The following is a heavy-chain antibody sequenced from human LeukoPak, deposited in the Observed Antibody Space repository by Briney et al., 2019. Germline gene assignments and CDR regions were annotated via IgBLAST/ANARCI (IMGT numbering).Heavy chain of an antibody. V-gene: IGHV4-39*01. CDR2: IYYSGST. CDR1: GGSISSSSYY. Sequence: PSETLSLTCTVSGGSISSSSYYWGWIRQPPGKGLEWIGSIYYSGSTYYNPSLKSRVTISVDTSKNQFSLKLSSVTAADTAVYYCARRSRGGKEGTVDYWGQGTLVTVSS. D-gene: IGHD4-23*01. J-gene: IGHJ4*02. CDR3: ARRSRGGKEGTVDY.